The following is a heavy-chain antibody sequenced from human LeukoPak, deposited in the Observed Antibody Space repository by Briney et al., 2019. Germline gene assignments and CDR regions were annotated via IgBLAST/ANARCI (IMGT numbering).Heavy chain of an antibody. CDR3: ARDPMYYDILTGYYMMGFFDY. V-gene: IGHV1-69*13. D-gene: IGHD3-9*01. CDR1: GYTFTSYY. CDR2: IIPIFGTA. J-gene: IGHJ4*02. Sequence: SVKVSCKASGYTFTSYYMHWVRQAPGQGLEWTGGIIPIFGTANYAQKFQGRVTITADESTSTAYMELSSLRSEDTAVYYCARDPMYYDILTGYYMMGFFDYWGQGTLVTVSS.